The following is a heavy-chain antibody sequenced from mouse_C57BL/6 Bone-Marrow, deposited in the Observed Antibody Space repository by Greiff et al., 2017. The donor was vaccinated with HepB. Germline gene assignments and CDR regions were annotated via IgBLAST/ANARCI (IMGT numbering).Heavy chain of an antibody. CDR1: GYTLTDYN. J-gene: IGHJ2*01. D-gene: IGHD1-1*01. CDR3: ARRVFITTVVAFDY. CDR2: INPNNGGT. V-gene: IGHV1-18*01. Sequence: EVQGVESGPELVKPGASVKIPCKASGYTLTDYNMDWVKQSHGKSLEWIGDINPNNGGTIYNQKFKGKSTLTVDKSSSTAYMELRSLTSEDTAVYYCARRVFITTVVAFDYWGQVTTLTVSS.